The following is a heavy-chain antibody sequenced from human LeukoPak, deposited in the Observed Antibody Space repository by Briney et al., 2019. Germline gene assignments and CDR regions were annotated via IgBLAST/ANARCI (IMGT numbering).Heavy chain of an antibody. Sequence: GRSLRLSCAASGFTFDDYAMHWVRQAPGKGLEWVSGISWNSGSIGYADSVKGRFTISRDNAKNSLYLQMNSLRAEDTALYYCVKDKVGSGSYFDYWGQGTLVTVSS. D-gene: IGHD1-26*01. CDR2: ISWNSGSI. CDR3: VKDKVGSGSYFDY. CDR1: GFTFDDYA. J-gene: IGHJ4*02. V-gene: IGHV3-9*01.